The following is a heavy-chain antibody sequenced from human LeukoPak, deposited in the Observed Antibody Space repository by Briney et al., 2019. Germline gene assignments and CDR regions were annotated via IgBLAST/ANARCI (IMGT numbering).Heavy chain of an antibody. V-gene: IGHV4-59*01. D-gene: IGHD3-9*01. Sequence: SETLSLTCTVSGGSISSYYWSWIRQPPGKGLEWIGYTYYSESSTYNPALKSRVTMSVDTSKNQFSLRLSSLTAADTAVYYCASGPGYYPAMSTLFESWGQGILVTVSS. CDR1: GGSISSYY. J-gene: IGHJ4*02. CDR3: ASGPGYYPAMSTLFES. CDR2: TYYSESS.